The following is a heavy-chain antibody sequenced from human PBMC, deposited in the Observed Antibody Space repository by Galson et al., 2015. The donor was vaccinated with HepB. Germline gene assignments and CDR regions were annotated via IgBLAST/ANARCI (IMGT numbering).Heavy chain of an antibody. CDR2: ISSSSSYI. D-gene: IGHD2-15*01. CDR1: GFTFSSYS. CDR3: ARDPRGVRYCSGGSCYPYYFDY. J-gene: IGHJ4*02. Sequence: SLRLSCAASGFTFSSYSMNWVRQAPGKGLEWVSSISSSSSYIYYADSVKGRFTISRDNAKNSLYLQMNSLRAEDTAVYYCARDPRGVRYCSGGSCYPYYFDYWGQGTLVTVSS. V-gene: IGHV3-21*01.